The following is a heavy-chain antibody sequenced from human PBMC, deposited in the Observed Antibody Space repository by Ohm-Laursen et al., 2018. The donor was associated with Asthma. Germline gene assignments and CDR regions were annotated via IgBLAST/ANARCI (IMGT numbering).Heavy chain of an antibody. CDR2: ISTASSFI. D-gene: IGHD1-26*01. Sequence: SLRLSCAASGYTFSRYSIHRVRQIQGKGLGGVASISTASSFIYYADSVRGRFTTSRDNARNSVYLQMNSLRAEDTALYYCARIGPEWELPGREYSLHHWGEGTLVTVSS. CDR1: GYTFSRYS. J-gene: IGHJ1*01. V-gene: IGHV3-21*01. CDR3: ARIGPEWELPGREYSLHH.